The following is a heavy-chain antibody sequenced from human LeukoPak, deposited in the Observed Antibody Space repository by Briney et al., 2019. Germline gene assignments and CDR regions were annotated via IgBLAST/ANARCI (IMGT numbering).Heavy chain of an antibody. CDR2: ISGSGGST. CDR3: ARVRDYDFWSGYYTPLLYDY. CDR1: GFTFSSYA. Sequence: PGGSLRLSCAASGFTFSSYAMSWVRQAPGKGLEWVSAISGSGGSTYYADSVKGRFTISRDNAKNSLYLQMNSLRAEDTAVYYCARVRDYDFWSGYYTPLLYDYWGQGTLVTVSS. V-gene: IGHV3-23*01. D-gene: IGHD3-3*01. J-gene: IGHJ4*02.